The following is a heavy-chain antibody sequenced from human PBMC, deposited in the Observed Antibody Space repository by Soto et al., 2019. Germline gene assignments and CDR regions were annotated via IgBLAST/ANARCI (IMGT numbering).Heavy chain of an antibody. CDR1: GGSISSSNYY. V-gene: IGHV4-39*01. D-gene: IGHD2-8*01. CDR3: ARRGSCIDVVCFTTPGGDP. Sequence: PSETLSLTCTVSGGSISSSNYYWGWVRQPPGKGLEWIGTIYYSGSTFYNPSLKSRVSISVDTSKNQFSLKLRSVTAADTAVYYCARRGSCIDVVCFTTPGGDPWGQGTLVTVSS. CDR2: IYYSGST. J-gene: IGHJ5*02.